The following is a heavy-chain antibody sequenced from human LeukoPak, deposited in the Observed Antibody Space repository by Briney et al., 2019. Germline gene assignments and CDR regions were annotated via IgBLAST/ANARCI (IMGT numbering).Heavy chain of an antibody. CDR1: GFTFSSYS. Sequence: PGGSLRLSCAASGFTFSSYSMNWVRQAPGKGLEWVSSISSSSSYIYYADSVKGRFTISRDNAKNSLYLQMNSLRAEDTAVYYCARDLRKNVVTAAYYFDYWGQGTLVTVSS. D-gene: IGHD2-21*02. J-gene: IGHJ4*02. V-gene: IGHV3-21*01. CDR2: ISSSSSYI. CDR3: ARDLRKNVVTAAYYFDY.